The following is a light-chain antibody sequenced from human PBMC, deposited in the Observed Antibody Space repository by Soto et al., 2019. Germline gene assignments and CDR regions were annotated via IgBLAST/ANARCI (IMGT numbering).Light chain of an antibody. CDR1: QSVTNK. CDR2: DAS. J-gene: IGKJ1*01. CDR3: RQYHYWPWT. V-gene: IGKV3-15*01. Sequence: EMLMTQSPASLSVSPGEKVSLSCWASQSVTNKLAWYQQRPGQPPRLLLYDASTRATGVPATFSGSESGTDFTRTISSLQSEDLGFYYCRQYHYWPWTFGQGTKVDIK.